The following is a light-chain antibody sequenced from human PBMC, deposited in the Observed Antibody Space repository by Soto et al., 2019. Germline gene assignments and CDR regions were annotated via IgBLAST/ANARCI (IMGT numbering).Light chain of an antibody. CDR3: HQRSNWPPLT. V-gene: IGKV3-11*01. Sequence: EIVLTQSPATLSLSPGERATLSCRASQSVNIYLAWYQQKPGQAPRLLIYDASNRATGIPARFSGSGSGTDFTLTISSLEPEDIAVYYCHQRSNWPPLTFGGGTKVDIK. CDR1: QSVNIY. J-gene: IGKJ4*01. CDR2: DAS.